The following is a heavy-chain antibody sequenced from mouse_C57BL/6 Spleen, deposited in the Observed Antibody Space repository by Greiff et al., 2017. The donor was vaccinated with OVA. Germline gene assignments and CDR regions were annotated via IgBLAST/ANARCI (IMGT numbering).Heavy chain of an antibody. CDR2: IRNKANGYTT. Sequence: EVMLVESGGGLVQPGGSLSLSCAASGFTFTDYYMSWVCQPPGKALEWLGFIRNKANGYTTEYSASVKGRFTISRDNSQSILYLQMNALRAEDSATYYCARYPYYAMDYWGQGTSVTVSS. CDR1: GFTFTDYY. CDR3: ARYPYYAMDY. J-gene: IGHJ4*01. V-gene: IGHV7-3*01.